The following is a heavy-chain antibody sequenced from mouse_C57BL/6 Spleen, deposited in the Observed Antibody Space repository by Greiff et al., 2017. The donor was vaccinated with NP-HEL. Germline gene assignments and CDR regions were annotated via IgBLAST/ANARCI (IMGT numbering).Heavy chain of an antibody. CDR1: GFTFSSYT. CDR3: ARGSVYFDY. V-gene: IGHV5-9*01. J-gene: IGHJ2*01. Sequence: EVMLVESGGGLVKPGGSLKLSCAASGFTFSSYTMSWVRQTPEKRLEWVATISGGGGNTYYPDSVKGRFTISRDNAKNTLYLQMSSLRSEDTALYYCARGSVYFDYWGQGTTLTVSS. CDR2: ISGGGGNT.